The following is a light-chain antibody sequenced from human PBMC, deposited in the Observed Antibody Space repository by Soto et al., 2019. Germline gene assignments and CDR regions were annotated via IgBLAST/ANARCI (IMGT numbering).Light chain of an antibody. Sequence: DIQVTQSPSTLSASVGDRVTITCRASQAISSYLAWYQQKAGKAPNILIFAASSLQAGVPSRFSGSGSGTEFTLTISSLQSEDVAVYYCQQYNNRPPYTFGQGTKVDIK. CDR1: QAISSY. J-gene: IGKJ2*01. CDR2: AAS. CDR3: QQYNNRPPYT. V-gene: IGKV1-9*01.